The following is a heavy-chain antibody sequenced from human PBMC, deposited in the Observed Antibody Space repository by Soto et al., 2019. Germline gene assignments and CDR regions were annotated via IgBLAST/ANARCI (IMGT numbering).Heavy chain of an antibody. D-gene: IGHD2-8*02. V-gene: IGHV3-74*01. J-gene: IGHJ4*02. Sequence: PGGSMRRSCETSGFIFSMYWTHWVRQVPGKVPQWVARITDDGSTTHYAAPVEGRFTISRDNAKHALYLQITSLRADDTAVYYCTRVPRPTSIGTGAFWGQVTLVTVSS. CDR1: GFIFSMYW. CDR2: ITDDGSTT. CDR3: TRVPRPTSIGTGAF.